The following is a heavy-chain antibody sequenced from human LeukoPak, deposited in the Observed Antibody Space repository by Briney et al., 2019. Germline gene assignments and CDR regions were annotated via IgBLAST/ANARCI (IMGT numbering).Heavy chain of an antibody. CDR1: GYTFTNYY. V-gene: IGHV1-46*01. CDR2: INPVGGST. D-gene: IGHD3-16*01. CDR3: ARDMSTRGGGFDAFDI. Sequence: ASVKVSCKASGYTFTNYYIHWMRQAPGQGLEWMGIINPVGGSTSYAQNFQGRISMTRDMSTSTVYMELSSLRSEDTAFYYCARDMSTRGGGFDAFDIWGQGTVVTVSS. J-gene: IGHJ3*02.